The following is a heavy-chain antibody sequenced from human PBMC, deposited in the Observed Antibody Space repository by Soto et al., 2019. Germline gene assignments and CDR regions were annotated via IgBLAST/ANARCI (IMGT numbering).Heavy chain of an antibody. D-gene: IGHD2-15*01. CDR1: GFTFSSYA. CDR3: ANPCWSEAAASFDY. J-gene: IGHJ4*02. Sequence: EVQLLESGGGLVQPGGSLRLSCAASGFTFSSYAMSWVRQAPGKGLEWVSAISGSGGSTYYADSVKGRFTITRDNSKNTLYLKMNSLRAEDTAVYDCANPCWSEAAASFDYCGQGTLVTVSS. CDR2: ISGSGGST. V-gene: IGHV3-23*01.